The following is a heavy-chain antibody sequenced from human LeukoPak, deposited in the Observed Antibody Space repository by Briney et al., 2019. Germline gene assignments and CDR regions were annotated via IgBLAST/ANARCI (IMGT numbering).Heavy chain of an antibody. D-gene: IGHD3-3*01. CDR3: ARGPHTWYYDFWSGSEGWFDP. CDR1: GYTFTGYY. CDR2: INPHSGGT. Sequence: ASVKVSCKASGYTFTGYYMHWVRQAPGQELEWMGRINPHSGGTNYAQKFQGRVTMTRDTSISTAYMELSRLSSDDTAVYYCARGPHTWYYDFWSGSEGWFDPWGQGTLVTVSS. J-gene: IGHJ5*02. V-gene: IGHV1-2*06.